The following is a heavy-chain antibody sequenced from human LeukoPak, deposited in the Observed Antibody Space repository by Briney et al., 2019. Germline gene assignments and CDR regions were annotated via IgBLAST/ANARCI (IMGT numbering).Heavy chain of an antibody. V-gene: IGHV3-72*01. D-gene: IGHD3-22*01. J-gene: IGHJ4*02. Sequence: GGSLRLSCAASGFTFSDHYLDWVRQAPGKGLEWVGRSRSKTNRYTTQYAASVKGRFTISRDDSKNSLYLQMNSLKTEDTAVYYCTRRGDDYYDSSGYIDYWGQGTLVTVSS. CDR2: SRSKTNRYTT. CDR1: GFTFSDHY. CDR3: TRRGDDYYDSSGYIDY.